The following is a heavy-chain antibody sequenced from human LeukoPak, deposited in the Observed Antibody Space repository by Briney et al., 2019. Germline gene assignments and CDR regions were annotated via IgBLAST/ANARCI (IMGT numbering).Heavy chain of an antibody. CDR3: ARQSGTIASGVTDY. CDR2: IYIGDSDT. Sequence: RGESLQISCQGSGYSFPSYWIAWVRQLPGKGLEWMGIIYIGDSDTRYSPSFQGQVTISADKSISTAYLQWSSLKASDTAMYYCARQSGTIASGVTDYWGQGTLVTVSS. D-gene: IGHD2-21*01. CDR1: GYSFPSYW. J-gene: IGHJ4*02. V-gene: IGHV5-51*01.